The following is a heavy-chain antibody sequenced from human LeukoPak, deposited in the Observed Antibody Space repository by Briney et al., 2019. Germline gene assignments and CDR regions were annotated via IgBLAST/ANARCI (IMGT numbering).Heavy chain of an antibody. D-gene: IGHD2-2*01. J-gene: IGHJ4*02. V-gene: IGHV4-4*07. CDR1: GGSISSSIW. Sequence: SGTLSLTCAVSGGSISSSIWWSWIRQPAGKGLEWIGRIYTSGSTNYNPSLKSRVTMSVDTSKNQFSLKLSSVTAADTAVYYCARGAVVPAALYYFDYWGQGTLVTVSS. CDR3: ARGAVVPAALYYFDY. CDR2: IYTSGST.